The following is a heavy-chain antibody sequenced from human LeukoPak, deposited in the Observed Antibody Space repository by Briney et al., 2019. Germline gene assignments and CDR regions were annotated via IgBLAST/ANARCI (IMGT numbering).Heavy chain of an antibody. CDR2: ISGRDGRT. J-gene: IGHJ4*02. CDR1: GFTFSSYA. CDR3: RLIYCSGGSCSDY. V-gene: IGHV3-23*01. D-gene: IGHD2-15*01. Sequence: GGSLRLSCAASGFTFSSYAMSWVRQAPGRGLEWVSAISGRDGRTYYTDSVKGRFTISRDNSKNTLYLQMNSLRAEDTAVYYCRLIYCSGGSCSDYWGQGTLVTVSS.